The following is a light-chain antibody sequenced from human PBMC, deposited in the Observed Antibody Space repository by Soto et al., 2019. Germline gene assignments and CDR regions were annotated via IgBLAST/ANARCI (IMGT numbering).Light chain of an antibody. V-gene: IGKV1-5*01. Sequence: DIQMTQSPSTLSASVGDRVTISCRASQSVGSWLAWYQQKPGKAPKFLIYDASTLESGVPSRFSGSGSGTVFTLNISSLQPDDFATYYCQQYDNYPVTFGGGTEVDIK. CDR3: QQYDNYPVT. CDR2: DAS. J-gene: IGKJ4*01. CDR1: QSVGSW.